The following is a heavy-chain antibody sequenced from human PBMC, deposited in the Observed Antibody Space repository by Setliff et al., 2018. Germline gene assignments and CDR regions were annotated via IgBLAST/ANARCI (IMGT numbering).Heavy chain of an antibody. V-gene: IGHV1-18*01. CDR1: GYTFRNYA. Sequence: ASVKVSCKASGYTFRNYAFAWVRQAPGEGLEWVGWISVYNGDTNYAQKFQGRVTLTTDTSTSTAYMELRSLTSDDSAFYYCARAPSVELVTIRTNSWFTYWGQGTLVTVSS. CDR3: ARAPSVELVTIRTNSWFTY. J-gene: IGHJ4*02. D-gene: IGHD5-18*01. CDR2: ISVYNGDT.